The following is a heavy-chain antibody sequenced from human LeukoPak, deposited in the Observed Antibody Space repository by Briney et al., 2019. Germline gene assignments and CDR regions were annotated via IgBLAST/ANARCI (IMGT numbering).Heavy chain of an antibody. CDR1: GFTFDDYA. V-gene: IGHV3-9*01. Sequence: PGGSLRLSCAASGFTFDDYAMHWVRQAPGKGLEWVSGISWNSGSIGYADSVKGRFTISRDNAKNSLYLQMNSLRAEDTALYYCAKGDTYYYDSSGYSPFDYWGQGTLVTVSS. CDR2: ISWNSGSI. D-gene: IGHD3-22*01. CDR3: AKGDTYYYDSSGYSPFDY. J-gene: IGHJ4*02.